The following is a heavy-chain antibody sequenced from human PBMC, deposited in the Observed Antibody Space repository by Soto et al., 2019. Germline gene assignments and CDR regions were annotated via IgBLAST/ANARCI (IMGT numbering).Heavy chain of an antibody. CDR2: ISPSTSPI. CDR1: GFTFSSCT. D-gene: IGHD2-15*01. Sequence: EVHLVESGGGLVKPGGSLRLSCAVSGFTFSSCTMNWVRQAPGKGLEWVASISPSTSPIYYADSVKGRFPISRDNAQNSLFLQLNSLRSEDTAGSYCSGCSGGACHKSYGMDVWGQGTTVTVSS. CDR3: SGCSGGACHKSYGMDV. J-gene: IGHJ6*02. V-gene: IGHV3-21*01.